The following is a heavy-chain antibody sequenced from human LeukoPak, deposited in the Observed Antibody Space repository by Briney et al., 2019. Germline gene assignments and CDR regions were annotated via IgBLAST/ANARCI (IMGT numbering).Heavy chain of an antibody. J-gene: IGHJ4*02. Sequence: GGSLRLSCASSGFNFGAYWMTWVRQAPGKGLEWVANIKQDGSEKYYVDSVKGRFTISRDNAKNSLYLQMNSLRAEDTAVYYCARGRLTYYYDSSGYPFDYWGQGTLVTVSS. CDR1: GFNFGAYW. V-gene: IGHV3-7*01. CDR3: ARGRLTYYYDSSGYPFDY. CDR2: IKQDGSEK. D-gene: IGHD3-22*01.